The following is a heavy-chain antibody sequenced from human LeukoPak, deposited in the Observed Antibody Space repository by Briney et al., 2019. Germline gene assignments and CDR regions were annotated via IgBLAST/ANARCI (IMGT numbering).Heavy chain of an antibody. CDR2: INPNSGGT. CDR1: GYSFTGYY. CDR3: ARGGLYYVWDAFDI. D-gene: IGHD3-16*01. J-gene: IGHJ3*02. V-gene: IGHV1-2*02. Sequence: ASVKVSCMASGYSFTGYYMHWVRQAPGQGLEWMGWINPNSGGTNYAQKFEGRVTMTRDPSISTDYMELCRLRSDDTAVCCGARGGLYYVWDAFDIWGQGTMVTVSS.